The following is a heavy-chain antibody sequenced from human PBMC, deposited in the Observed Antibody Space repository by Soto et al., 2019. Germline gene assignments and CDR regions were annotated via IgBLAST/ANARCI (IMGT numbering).Heavy chain of an antibody. J-gene: IGHJ6*02. D-gene: IGHD2-21*02. CDR1: GFTFSNYY. CDR2: IRSGRDT. V-gene: IGHV3-21*01. CDR3: AREETAWPLAYGLDV. Sequence: GGSLRLSCAVSGFTFSNYYTHWVRQAPGKGLEWVSSIRSGRDTFYADSVKGRFSISRDDATSSVSLQMNSLRGEDTAVYFCAREETAWPLAYGLDVWGQGTTVTVSS.